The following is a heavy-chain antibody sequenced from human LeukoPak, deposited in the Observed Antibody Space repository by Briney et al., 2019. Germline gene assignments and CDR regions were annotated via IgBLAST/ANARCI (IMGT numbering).Heavy chain of an antibody. D-gene: IGHD3-22*01. CDR2: IYYSGST. V-gene: IGHV4-59*01. CDR3: AREGWYYYDSSGENAFDI. Sequence: SETLSLTCTVSGGSISTYYWTWIRQPPGKGLEWIGYIYYSGSTNYNPSLKSRVTISVDTSKNQFSLKLSSVTAADTAVYYCAREGWYYYDSSGENAFDIWGQGTMVTVSS. CDR1: GGSISTYY. J-gene: IGHJ3*02.